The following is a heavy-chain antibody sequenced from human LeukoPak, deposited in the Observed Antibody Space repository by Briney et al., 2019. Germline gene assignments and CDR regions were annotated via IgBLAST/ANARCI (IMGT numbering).Heavy chain of an antibody. Sequence: ASVKVSCKTSGYTFISHAIHWVRQAPGQRLEWMGWINTGNANTKYSQKFQGRVTISRDTSASTAYMELSSLRSEDTAVYYCARGSDHTVQNWFDPWGQETLVTVSS. V-gene: IGHV1-3*04. CDR3: ARGSDHTVQNWFDP. J-gene: IGHJ5*02. CDR1: GYTFISHA. CDR2: INTGNANT. D-gene: IGHD6-19*01.